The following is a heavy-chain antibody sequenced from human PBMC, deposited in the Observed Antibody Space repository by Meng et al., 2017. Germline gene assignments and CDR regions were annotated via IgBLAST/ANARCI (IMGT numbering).Heavy chain of an antibody. J-gene: IGHJ4*02. CDR2: IIPILGIA. CDR3: ARDLSGSGTFDY. CDR1: GGTFSSYT. V-gene: IGHV1-69*08. D-gene: IGHD3-10*01. Sequence: QVQLVQAGAEVKKPGSSGKVSCKASGGTFSSYTISGGRQAPGQGLEWMGRIIPILGIANYAQKFQGRVTITADKSTSTAYMELSSLRSEDTAVYYCARDLSGSGTFDYWGQGTLVTVSS.